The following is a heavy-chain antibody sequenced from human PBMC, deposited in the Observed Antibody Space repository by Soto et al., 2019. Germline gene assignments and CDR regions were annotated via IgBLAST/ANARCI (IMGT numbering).Heavy chain of an antibody. Sequence: QVQLVESGGGVVQPGRSLRLSCAASGFTFSHYAMHWARQAPGKGLEWVAVIWSDGSNENYADSVRGRFTISRDNPKNTLYLQMNSLIAEDTAVYYCARDYGSAPWDYWGQGALVTVSS. CDR1: GFTFSHYA. CDR3: ARDYGSAPWDY. V-gene: IGHV3-33*01. J-gene: IGHJ4*02. D-gene: IGHD3-10*01. CDR2: IWSDGSNE.